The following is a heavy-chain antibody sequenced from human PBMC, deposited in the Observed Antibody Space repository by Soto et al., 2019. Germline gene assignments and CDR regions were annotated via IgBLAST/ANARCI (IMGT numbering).Heavy chain of an antibody. CDR3: ARAAGDYAGWFDP. J-gene: IGHJ5*02. D-gene: IGHD2-2*01. Sequence: SVEVSCKASGGTFSSYAISWVRQAPGQGLEWMGGIIPIFGTANYAQKFQGRVTITADESTSTAYMELSSLRSEDKAVYYCARAAGDYAGWFDPWGQGTLVTVSS. CDR2: IIPIFGTA. CDR1: GGTFSSYA. V-gene: IGHV1-69*13.